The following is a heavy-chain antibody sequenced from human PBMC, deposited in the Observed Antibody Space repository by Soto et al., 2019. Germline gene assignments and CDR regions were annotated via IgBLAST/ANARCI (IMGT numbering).Heavy chain of an antibody. CDR1: GFTFSSYA. D-gene: IGHD6-13*01. J-gene: IGHJ5*01. CDR2: ISGSGGST. CDR3: AKGTSSCYVPRWFET. V-gene: IGHV3-23*01. Sequence: GGSLRLSCAAPGFTFSSYAMSWVRQAPGKGLEWVSAISGSGGSTYYADSVKGRFTISRDNSKNTLYLQMNSLRAEDTAVYYCAKGTSSCYVPRWFETWGQGTLVTASS.